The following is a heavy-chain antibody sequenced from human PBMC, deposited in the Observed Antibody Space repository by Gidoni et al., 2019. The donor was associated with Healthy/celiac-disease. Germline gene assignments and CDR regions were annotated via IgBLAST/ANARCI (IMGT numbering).Heavy chain of an antibody. CDR1: GGSFSGYY. Sequence: VQLQQWGAGLLKPSETLSLTCAVYGGSFSGYYWSWIRQPPGKGLEWIGEINHSGSTNYNPSLKSRVTISVDTSKNQFSLKLSSVTAADTAVYYCARGLDILTGYSVYWGQGTLVTVSS. D-gene: IGHD3-9*01. V-gene: IGHV4-34*01. CDR2: INHSGST. J-gene: IGHJ4*02. CDR3: ARGLDILTGYSVY.